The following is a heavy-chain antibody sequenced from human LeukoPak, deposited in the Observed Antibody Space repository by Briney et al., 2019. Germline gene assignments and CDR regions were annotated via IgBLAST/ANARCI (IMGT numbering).Heavy chain of an antibody. D-gene: IGHD1-14*01. CDR3: ARDRGRNSFDY. Sequence: GGSLRLSCAASGFTFSTFAMIWVRQPPGKGLEWVSSIFPSGGEIHYADSVKGRFTISRDNSKNLLYLQLTSLRAEDTALYYCARDRGRNSFDYWGQGTLVTVSS. V-gene: IGHV3-23*01. J-gene: IGHJ4*02. CDR2: IFPSGGEI. CDR1: GFTFSTFA.